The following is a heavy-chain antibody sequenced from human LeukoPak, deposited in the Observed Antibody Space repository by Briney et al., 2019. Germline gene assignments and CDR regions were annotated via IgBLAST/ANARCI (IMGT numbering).Heavy chain of an antibody. Sequence: GGSLRLSCAASGFTFSDDYMTWIRQAPGKGLEWLSYISNSGTTIYYADSVKGRFTISRDNSKNTLSLQMNSLRAEDTAMYYCAKHDYGDPVGNFDYWGQGTLVTVSS. V-gene: IGHV3-11*01. CDR1: GFTFSDDY. D-gene: IGHD4-17*01. J-gene: IGHJ4*02. CDR2: ISNSGTTI. CDR3: AKHDYGDPVGNFDY.